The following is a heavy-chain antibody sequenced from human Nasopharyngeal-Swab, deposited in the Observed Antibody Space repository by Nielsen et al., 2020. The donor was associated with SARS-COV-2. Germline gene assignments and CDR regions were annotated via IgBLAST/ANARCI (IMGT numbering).Heavy chain of an antibody. J-gene: IGHJ6*03. Sequence: SETLSLTCTVSGGSISSGDYYWSWIRQPPGKGLEWIGYIYYSGSTNYNPSLKSRVTISVDTSKNQFSLKLSSVTAADTAVYYCARDKGGMATLDYYYYYMDVWGKGTTVTVSS. D-gene: IGHD5-24*01. CDR2: IYYSGST. V-gene: IGHV4-61*08. CDR1: GGSISSGDYY. CDR3: ARDKGGMATLDYYYYYMDV.